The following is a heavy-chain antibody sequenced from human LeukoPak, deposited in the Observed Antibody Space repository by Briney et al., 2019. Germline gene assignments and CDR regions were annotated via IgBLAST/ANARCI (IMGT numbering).Heavy chain of an antibody. CDR1: GGSISSYY. V-gene: IGHV4-59*01. D-gene: IGHD3-22*01. J-gene: IGHJ3*02. Sequence: SETLSLTCTVSGGSISSYYWSWIRQPPGKGLEWIAYIYYSGSTNYNPSLKSRVTISVDTSKNQFSLKLSSLKAADTAVYYCAREHSKCYDSTFDIWGQGTMVTVSS. CDR3: AREHSKCYDSTFDI. CDR2: IYYSGST.